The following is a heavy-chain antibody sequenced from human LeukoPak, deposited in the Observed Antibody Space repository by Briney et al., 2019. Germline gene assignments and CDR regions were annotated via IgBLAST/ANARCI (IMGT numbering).Heavy chain of an antibody. Sequence: GGSLRLSCVASGFTFSSYAMSWVRQAPGKGLEWVSGISGSGTNTYYADSVKGRFTISRDNSKNTLYLQMNSLRAEDTAVYYCAKHIAARPSYFDYWGQGTLVTVSS. D-gene: IGHD6-6*01. CDR2: ISGSGTNT. CDR1: GFTFSSYA. V-gene: IGHV3-23*01. CDR3: AKHIAARPSYFDY. J-gene: IGHJ4*02.